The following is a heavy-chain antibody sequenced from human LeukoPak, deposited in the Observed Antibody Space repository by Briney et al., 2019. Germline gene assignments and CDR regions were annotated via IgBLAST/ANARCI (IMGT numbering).Heavy chain of an antibody. D-gene: IGHD4-17*01. V-gene: IGHV4-59*08. CDR1: GGSISSYY. Sequence: SETLSLTCTVSGGSISSYYWSWVRQPPGKGLEWVGYIYYSGSNNYHPSLRSPVTISVYTSNYQFSLNLSSVTAADTAVYYCARGGNYGDYDGYFDYWGQGTLVTVSS. J-gene: IGHJ4*02. CDR3: ARGGNYGDYDGYFDY. CDR2: IYYSGSN.